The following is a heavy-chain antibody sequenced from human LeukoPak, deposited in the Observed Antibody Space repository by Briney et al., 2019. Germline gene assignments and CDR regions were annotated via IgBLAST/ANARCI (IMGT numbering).Heavy chain of an antibody. CDR2: ISAYNGNT. CDR1: GYTFTSYG. V-gene: IGHV1-18*01. D-gene: IGHD2-2*01. CDR3: ARVHCSSTSCYYYYGMDV. Sequence: GASVKVSCKASGYTFTSYGTSWVRQAPGQGLEWMGWISAYNGNTNYAQKLQGRVTMTTDTSTSTAYMELRSLRSDDTAVYYCARVHCSSTSCYYYYGMDVWGQGTTVTVSS. J-gene: IGHJ6*02.